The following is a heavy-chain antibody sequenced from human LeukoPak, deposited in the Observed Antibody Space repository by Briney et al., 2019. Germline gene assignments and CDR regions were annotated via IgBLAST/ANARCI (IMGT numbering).Heavy chain of an antibody. CDR1: GGSISSSSYY. Sequence: PSETLSLTCTVPGGSISSSSYYWGWIRQPPGKGLEWIGSIYYSGSTYYNPSLKSRVTISVDTSKNQFSLKLSSVTAADTAVYYCARLTYYYDSSGYYFDYWGQGTLVTVSS. CDR2: IYYSGST. V-gene: IGHV4-39*01. D-gene: IGHD3-22*01. J-gene: IGHJ4*02. CDR3: ARLTYYYDSSGYYFDY.